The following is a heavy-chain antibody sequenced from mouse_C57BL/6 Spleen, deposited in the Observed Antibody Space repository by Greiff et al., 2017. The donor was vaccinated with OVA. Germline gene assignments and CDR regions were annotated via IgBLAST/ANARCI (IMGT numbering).Heavy chain of an antibody. CDR1: GYTFTSYG. CDR3: ARWGSSYWFDV. J-gene: IGHJ1*03. Sequence: QVQLQQSGAELARPGASVKLSCKASGYTFTSYGISWVKQRTGQGLEWIGEIYPRSGNTYYNEKFKGKATLTADKSSSTAYMELRSLTSEDSAVYFCARWGSSYWFDVWGTGTTVTVSS. D-gene: IGHD1-1*01. V-gene: IGHV1-81*01. CDR2: IYPRSGNT.